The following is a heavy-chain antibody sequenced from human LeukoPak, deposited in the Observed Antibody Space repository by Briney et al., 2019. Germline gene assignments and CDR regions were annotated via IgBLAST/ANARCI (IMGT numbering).Heavy chain of an antibody. Sequence: SVKVSCKASGGTFSSYAISWVRQAPGQGLEWMGRIIPILGIANYAQKFQGRVTITADKSTSTAYMELSSLRSEDTAVDYCARSKSGGNSAVDYWGQGTLVTVSS. D-gene: IGHD4-23*01. CDR1: GGTFSSYA. J-gene: IGHJ4*02. CDR3: ARSKSGGNSAVDY. V-gene: IGHV1-69*04. CDR2: IIPILGIA.